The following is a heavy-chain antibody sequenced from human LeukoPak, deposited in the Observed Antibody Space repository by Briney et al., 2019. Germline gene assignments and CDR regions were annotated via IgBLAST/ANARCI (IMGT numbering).Heavy chain of an antibody. CDR3: ARRGGYGDSYWYFDL. V-gene: IGHV3-48*01. CDR1: GFTFSRNS. D-gene: IGHD4-17*01. Sequence: PGGSLRLSCAASGFTFSRNSMNWVRQAPGKGLEWVSYISSSSRTKYYADSVKGRFTISRDNAKNSLYLQMNSLRAEDTAVYYCARRGGYGDSYWYFDLWGRGTPVTVSS. J-gene: IGHJ2*01. CDR2: ISSSSRTK.